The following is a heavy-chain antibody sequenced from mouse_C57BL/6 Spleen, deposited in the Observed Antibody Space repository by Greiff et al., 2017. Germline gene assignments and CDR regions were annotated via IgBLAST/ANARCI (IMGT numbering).Heavy chain of an antibody. CDR3: AREELG. Sequence: EVKLMESGPGLVKPSQSLSLTCSVTGYSITSGYYWNWIRQFPGNKLEWMGYISYDGSNNYNPSLKNRISITRDTSKNQFFLKLNSVTTEDTATYYCAREELGWGQGTLVTVSA. D-gene: IGHD4-1*01. J-gene: IGHJ3*01. CDR2: ISYDGSN. CDR1: GYSITSGYY. V-gene: IGHV3-6*01.